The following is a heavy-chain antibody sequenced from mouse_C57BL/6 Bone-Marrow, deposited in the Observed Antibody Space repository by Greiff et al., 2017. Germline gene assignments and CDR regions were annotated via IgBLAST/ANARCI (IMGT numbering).Heavy chain of an antibody. CDR3: ARDYGSSSWFAY. CDR1: GYTFTDYY. J-gene: IGHJ3*01. D-gene: IGHD1-1*01. CDR2: IYPGSGNT. V-gene: IGHV1-76*01. Sequence: QVQLQHSGAELVRPGASVKLSCKASGYTFTDYYINWVKQRPGQGLEWIARIYPGSGNTYYNEKFKGKATLTAEKSSSTAYMQLSSLTSEDSAVYFCARDYGSSSWFAYWGQGTLVTVSA.